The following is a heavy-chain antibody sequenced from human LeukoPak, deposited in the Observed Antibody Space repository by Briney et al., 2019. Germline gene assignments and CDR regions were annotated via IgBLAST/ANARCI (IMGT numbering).Heavy chain of an antibody. CDR3: ARSSRGIAVPGSGY. CDR2: IIGDGSST. D-gene: IGHD6-19*01. Sequence: HPEGSLRLSCAASGFTFSSYWMHWVRQAPGKGVVLVSGIIGDGSSTTYADSVKGRFTISRDNAKNTLYLQMSSVSAEDTAVYYCARSSRGIAVPGSGYWGQGTLVTVS. CDR1: GFTFSSYW. V-gene: IGHV3-74*01. J-gene: IGHJ4*02.